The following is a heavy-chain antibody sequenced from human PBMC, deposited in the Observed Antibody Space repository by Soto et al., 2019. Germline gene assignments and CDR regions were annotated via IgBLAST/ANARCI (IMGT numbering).Heavy chain of an antibody. Sequence: SETLSLTCTVSGGSISSYYWSWIRQPPGKGLEWIGYIYYSGRTNYNPSLKSRVTISADTSKNQFSLKLSSVTAADTAVYYCASTTVTTTTSFSDYWGQGTLVTVSS. CDR3: ASTTVTTTTSFSDY. CDR1: GGSISSYY. CDR2: IYYSGRT. V-gene: IGHV4-59*01. D-gene: IGHD4-17*01. J-gene: IGHJ4*02.